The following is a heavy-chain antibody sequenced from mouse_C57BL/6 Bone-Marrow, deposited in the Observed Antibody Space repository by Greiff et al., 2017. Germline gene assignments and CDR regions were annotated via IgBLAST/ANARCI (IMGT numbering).Heavy chain of an antibody. CDR3: TTDFTWFAY. Sequence: VQLKESGAELVRPGASVKLSCTASGFNIKDDYMHLVKQRPEQGLEWIGWIDPENGDTEYASKFQGKATITADTSSNTAYLQLSSLTSEDTAVYYCTTDFTWFAYWGQGTLVTVSA. CDR1: GFNIKDDY. V-gene: IGHV14-4*01. CDR2: IDPENGDT. J-gene: IGHJ3*01.